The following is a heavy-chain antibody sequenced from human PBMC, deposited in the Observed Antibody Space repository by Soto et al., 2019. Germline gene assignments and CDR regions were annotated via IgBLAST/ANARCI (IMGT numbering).Heavy chain of an antibody. CDR1: GGTSSSYA. D-gene: IGHD5-18*01. J-gene: IGHJ6*02. CDR2: IIPIFATA. Sequence: ASVKVSCKASGGTSSSYAISWVRQAPGQGLEWMGGIIPIFATANYAQKFQGRVTISADESTSTAYMELSSLTSEDTAVYFCATSGYTYGLTLYYYGMDVWGQGTTVTVSS. CDR3: ATSGYTYGLTLYYYGMDV. V-gene: IGHV1-69*13.